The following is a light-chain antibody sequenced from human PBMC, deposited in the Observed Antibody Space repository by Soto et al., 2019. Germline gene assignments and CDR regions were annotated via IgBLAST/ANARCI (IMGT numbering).Light chain of an antibody. Sequence: DIQLTQSPSSVSASVGDRVTITCRASQGISGYLAWYQQKPGKVPKLLIYAASSLQSGVPLRFSGSGSGTDFTLTISSLQAEDSATYYCQQASSFPLTFGGGTKVEIK. CDR1: QGISGY. V-gene: IGKV1-12*01. CDR3: QQASSFPLT. J-gene: IGKJ4*01. CDR2: AAS.